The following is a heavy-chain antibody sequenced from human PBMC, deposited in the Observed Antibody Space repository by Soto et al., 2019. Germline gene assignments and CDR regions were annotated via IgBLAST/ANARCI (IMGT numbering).Heavy chain of an antibody. CDR1: GDSIGTYY. Sequence: LSLTCNVSGDSIGTYYWTWIRQPPGKGLEWIAYMYYRGSINYNPSPKSRVTISVDTSKNQFSLKLRSVTAADTAIYYCARLKWDLLPAGFDIWGQGTLVTVPS. CDR3: ARLKWDLLPAGFDI. J-gene: IGHJ3*02. CDR2: MYYRGSI. D-gene: IGHD1-26*01. V-gene: IGHV4-59*01.